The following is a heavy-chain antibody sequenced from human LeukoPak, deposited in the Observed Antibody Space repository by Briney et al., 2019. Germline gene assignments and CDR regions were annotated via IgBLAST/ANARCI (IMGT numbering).Heavy chain of an antibody. V-gene: IGHV3-23*01. CDR3: AKRGVVIRVFLVGFHKEAYYFDS. J-gene: IGHJ4*02. Sequence: GGSLRLSCAVSGITLSNYGVSWVRQAPGKGLEWVAGISDSGGRTNYADSVKGRFTISRDNPKNTLYLQMNSLRAEDTAVYFCAKRGVVIRVFLVGFHKEAYYFDSWGQGALVTVSS. CDR1: GITLSNYG. D-gene: IGHD3-10*01. CDR2: ISDSGGRT.